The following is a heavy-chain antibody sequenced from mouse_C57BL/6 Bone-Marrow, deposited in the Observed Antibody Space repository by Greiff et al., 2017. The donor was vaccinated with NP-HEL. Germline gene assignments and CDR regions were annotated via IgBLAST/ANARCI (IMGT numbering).Heavy chain of an antibody. CDR3: AGDYYCSSYLYAMDY. V-gene: IGHV1-82*01. CDR1: GYAFSSSW. CDR2: IYPGDGDT. J-gene: IGHJ4*01. Sequence: QVQLKQSGPELVKPGASVKISCKASGYAFSSSWMNWVKQRPGKGLEWIGRIYPGDGDTNYNGKFKGKATLTADKSSSTAYMQLSSLTSEDSAVYFCAGDYYCSSYLYAMDYWGQGTSVTVSS. D-gene: IGHD1-1*01.